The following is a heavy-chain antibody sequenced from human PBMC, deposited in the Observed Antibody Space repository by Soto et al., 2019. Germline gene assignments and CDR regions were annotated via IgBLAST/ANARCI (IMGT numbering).Heavy chain of an antibody. V-gene: IGHV3-21*01. CDR2: ISSSSDYI. D-gene: IGHD3-22*01. CDR3: ASSGTSDSSGYYGLFAY. J-gene: IGHJ4*02. CDR1: GCTFDDYT. Sequence: GGSLILSCAASGCTFDDYTMNWVRQAPGKGLEWVSSISSSSDYIYYADSVKGRFTISRDNAKNSLYLQMNSLRAEDTAVYYCASSGTSDSSGYYGLFAYWGQGTLVPVS.